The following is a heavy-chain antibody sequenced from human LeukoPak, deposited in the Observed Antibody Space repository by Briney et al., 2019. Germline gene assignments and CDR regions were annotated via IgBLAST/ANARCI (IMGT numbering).Heavy chain of an antibody. CDR3: ARDASYFGSGSYVDY. CDR1: GFTFSSYG. CDR2: IWYHGSNE. D-gene: IGHD3-10*01. J-gene: IGHJ4*02. V-gene: IGHV3-33*01. Sequence: GRSLRLSCAVSGFTFSSYGIHCARHAPGKWLEWVAFIWYHGSNEFYADSVKGPFTISRDNSKNTLYLQMNSLRAEDTAVYYCARDASYFGSGSYVDYWGQGTLVTVSS.